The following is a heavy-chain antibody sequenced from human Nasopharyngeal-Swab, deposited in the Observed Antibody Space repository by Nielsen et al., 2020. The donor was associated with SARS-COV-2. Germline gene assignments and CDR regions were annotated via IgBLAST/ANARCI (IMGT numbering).Heavy chain of an antibody. Sequence: QAPRKGLGRIGYIYYSGSTYYNPSLKSRVTISVDTSKNQFSLKLSSVTAADTAVYYCARAVVWVGAAPSAVWGYFDYWGQGTLVTVSS. CDR2: IYYSGST. D-gene: IGHD2-15*01. J-gene: IGHJ4*02. V-gene: IGHV4-30-4*01. CDR3: ARAVVWVGAAPSAVWGYFDY.